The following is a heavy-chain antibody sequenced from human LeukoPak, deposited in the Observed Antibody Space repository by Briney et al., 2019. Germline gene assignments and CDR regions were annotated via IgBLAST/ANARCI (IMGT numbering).Heavy chain of an antibody. CDR2: ISSGSSTI. Sequence: GGSLRLSCAASGFSFNSHSMNWVRQAPGQGLEWVSYISSGSSTIYYADSVKGRFTISRDNAKNSLYLQMSSLRDEDTAVYYCAREQVPLGTGIDYLGQGTLVTVSS. CDR1: GFSFNSHS. D-gene: IGHD3/OR15-3a*01. J-gene: IGHJ4*02. CDR3: AREQVPLGTGIDY. V-gene: IGHV3-48*02.